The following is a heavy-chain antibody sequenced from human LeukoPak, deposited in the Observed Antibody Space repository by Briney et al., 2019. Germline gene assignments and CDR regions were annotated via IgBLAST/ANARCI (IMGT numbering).Heavy chain of an antibody. CDR1: GFTFSSYS. D-gene: IGHD6-13*01. CDR2: ISSSSSYI. CDR3: AGDVIAAEAGDAFDI. J-gene: IGHJ3*02. Sequence: GSLRLSCAASGFTFSSYSMNWVRQAPGKGLEWVSSISSSSSYIYYADSAKGRFTISRDNAKNSLYLQMNSLRAEDTAVYYCAGDVIAAEAGDAFDIWGQGTMVTVSS. V-gene: IGHV3-21*01.